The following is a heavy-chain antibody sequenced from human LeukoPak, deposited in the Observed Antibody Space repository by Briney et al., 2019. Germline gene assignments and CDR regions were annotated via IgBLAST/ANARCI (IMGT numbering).Heavy chain of an antibody. CDR3: AIIVVGYRSDWRDD. D-gene: IGHD6-19*01. J-gene: IGHJ4*01. CDR2: ISKDRSSR. CDR1: GDTFSGFW. Sequence: PGGSLRLSCQPSGDTFSGFWMHWDRQVPGPRLVWVARISKDRSSRSYADVVKGRFTITRDNAKKTVYWQMNSLGVEDTALYYWAIIVVGYRSDWRDDWGQGTSVTVSP. V-gene: IGHV3-74*01.